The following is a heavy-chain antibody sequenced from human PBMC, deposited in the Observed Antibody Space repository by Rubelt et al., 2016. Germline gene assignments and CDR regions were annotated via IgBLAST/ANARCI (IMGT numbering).Heavy chain of an antibody. CDR1: GGSFSGYY. V-gene: IGHV4-34*01. J-gene: IGHJ3*02. CDR2: INHSGST. Sequence: QVQLQQWGAGLLKPSETLSHTCAVYGGSFSGYYWSWIRQPPGKGLEWIGEINHSGSTNYNPSLKSRVTISVDTSKNQFSLKLGSVTAADTAVYYCARGRSRNAFDIWGQGTMVTVSS. D-gene: IGHD1-14*01. CDR3: ARGRSRNAFDI.